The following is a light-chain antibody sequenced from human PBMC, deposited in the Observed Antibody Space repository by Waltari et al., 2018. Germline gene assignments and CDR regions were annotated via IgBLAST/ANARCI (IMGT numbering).Light chain of an antibody. Sequence: QSALTQPASMSASPGQSITISCTATNNDVATYDLVSWYQQHPGNAPNILIFQGTTRPAEVSSRLSGSKSADTAFLTIAGRRPEDEAYYYCCSYAGTWLFGGGTKLTVL. CDR3: CSYAGTWL. J-gene: IGLJ2*01. CDR2: QGT. CDR1: NNDVATYDL. V-gene: IGLV2-23*01.